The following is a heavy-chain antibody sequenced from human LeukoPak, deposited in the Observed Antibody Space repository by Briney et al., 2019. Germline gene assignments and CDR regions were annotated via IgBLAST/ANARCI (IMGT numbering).Heavy chain of an antibody. V-gene: IGHV6-1*01. Sequence: SQTLSLTCAIYGDSVSSNSAAWNWIRQSPSRGLGWLGGTYYRSKWSNNYAISVKRRISINPDTSKNQFSLQLNSVTPEDTAVYYCARIVGGAPDYWGQGILVTVSS. CDR1: GDSVSSNSAA. D-gene: IGHD1-26*01. J-gene: IGHJ4*02. CDR2: TYYRSKWSN. CDR3: ARIVGGAPDY.